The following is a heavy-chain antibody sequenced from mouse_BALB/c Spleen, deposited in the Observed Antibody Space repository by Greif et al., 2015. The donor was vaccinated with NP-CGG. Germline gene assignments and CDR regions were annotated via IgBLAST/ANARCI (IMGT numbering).Heavy chain of an antibody. CDR1: GFSLSTYGIG. J-gene: IGHJ3*01. Sequence: QVTLKVCGPGILQPSQTLSLTCSFSGFSLSTYGIGVGWIRQPSGKGLEWLAHIWWNDNKYYNTALKSRLTISKDTSNTQVFLKIASVDTADTATYYCARMGGSPAWFAYWGQGTLVTVSA. V-gene: IGHV8-11*01. CDR2: IWWNDNK. D-gene: IGHD1-1*02. CDR3: ARMGGSPAWFAY.